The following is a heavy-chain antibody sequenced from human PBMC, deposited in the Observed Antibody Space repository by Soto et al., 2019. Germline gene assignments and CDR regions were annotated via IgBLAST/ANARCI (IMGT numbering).Heavy chain of an antibody. CDR2: VKQDGSEI. Sequence: PGGSLRLSCAASGFTFSNHWMTWVRQAPGKGLEWVASVKQDGSEIYYGDSLKGRFTISRDNAKNSLFLQLNSLRAEDTAMYYCARDNGISSGWYYFDYWGQGALVTVPS. CDR3: ARDNGISSGWYYFDY. D-gene: IGHD6-19*01. V-gene: IGHV3-7*05. CDR1: GFTFSNHW. J-gene: IGHJ4*02.